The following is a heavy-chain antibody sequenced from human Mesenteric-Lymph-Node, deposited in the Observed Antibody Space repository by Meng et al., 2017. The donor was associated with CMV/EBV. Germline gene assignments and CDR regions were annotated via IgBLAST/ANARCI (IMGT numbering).Heavy chain of an antibody. CDR3: ARGSSYDILTGYFDY. CDR1: GGSFSGYY. V-gene: IGHV4-34*01. D-gene: IGHD3-9*01. CDR2: INHSGST. Sequence: QVQLHQGGRGLLKPSETLSVTCAVYGGSFSGYYWNWIRQSPEKGLEWIGEINHSGSTTYNPSFTSRIIISVDTSTNQISLNMSSVTAADTAVYYCARGSSYDILTGYFDYWGQGALVTVSS. J-gene: IGHJ4*02.